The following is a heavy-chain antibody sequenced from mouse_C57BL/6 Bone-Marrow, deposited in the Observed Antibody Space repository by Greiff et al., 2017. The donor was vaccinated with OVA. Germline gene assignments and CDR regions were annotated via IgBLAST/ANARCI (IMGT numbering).Heavy chain of an antibody. CDR1: GYTFTSYW. Sequence: QVQLQQPGAELVRPGSSVKLSCKASGYTFTSYWMEWVKQRPGQGLEWIGNIYPSDSETHYNQKFKDKATLTVDKSSSTAYMQLSSLTSEDSAVYYCARSGNYVAMDYWGQGTSVTVSS. J-gene: IGHJ4*01. D-gene: IGHD2-1*01. CDR3: ARSGNYVAMDY. CDR2: IYPSDSET. V-gene: IGHV1-61*01.